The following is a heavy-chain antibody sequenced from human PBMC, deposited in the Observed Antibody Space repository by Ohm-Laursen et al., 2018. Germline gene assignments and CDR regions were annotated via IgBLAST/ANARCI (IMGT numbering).Heavy chain of an antibody. V-gene: IGHV3-9*01. J-gene: IGHJ4*02. D-gene: IGHD4-11*01. CDR1: GFTFDDYA. CDR2: ISWNSGSI. CDR3: AKGTDYSNFAN. Sequence: SSLRLSCAASGFTFDDYAMHWVRQAPGKGLEWVSGISWNSGSIGYADSVKGRFTISRDNAKNSLYLQMNSLRAEDTALYYCAKGTDYSNFANWGQGTLVTVSS.